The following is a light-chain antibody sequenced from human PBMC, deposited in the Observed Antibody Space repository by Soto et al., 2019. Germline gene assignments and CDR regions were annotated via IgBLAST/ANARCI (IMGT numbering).Light chain of an antibody. Sequence: DIQMTQSPSSLSASIGDRVTITCRASQSIRNFLNWCQQKPGKAPKVLIYAASSLQSGVPSRLSGCGSGTEFTLTISSLQPEDFATFHCQQSYSTPFFGQGTKLGIK. J-gene: IGKJ2*01. CDR3: QQSYSTPF. CDR1: QSIRNF. V-gene: IGKV1-39*01. CDR2: AAS.